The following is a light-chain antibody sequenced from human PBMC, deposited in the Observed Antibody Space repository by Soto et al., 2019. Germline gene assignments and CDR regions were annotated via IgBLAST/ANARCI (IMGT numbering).Light chain of an antibody. CDR1: SSDVGGYDY. J-gene: IGLJ2*01. CDR3: SSYSSSTTVV. Sequence: QSALTQPASVSGSPGQSITISCTGTSSDVGGYDYVSWYQQHPGKAPKIIIYDVSNRPSGVSNRLSGSKSGNTSSLTISGLQPEDEADYYCSSYSSSTTVVFGGGTKLTVL. CDR2: DVS. V-gene: IGLV2-14*03.